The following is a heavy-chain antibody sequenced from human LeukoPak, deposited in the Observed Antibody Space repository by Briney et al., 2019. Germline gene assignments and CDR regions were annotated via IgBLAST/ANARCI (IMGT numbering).Heavy chain of an antibody. D-gene: IGHD3-10*01. V-gene: IGHV4-34*01. CDR3: ARVQTYYYGSGSYYYYMDV. CDR1: GGSFSGYY. CDR2: INHSGST. Sequence: SETLSLTCAVYGGSFSGYYWSWIRQPPGKGLEWIGEINHSGSTNYNPSLKSRVTISVDTSKNQFSLKLSSVTAADTAVYYCARVQTYYYGSGSYYYYMDVWGKGTTVTVSS. J-gene: IGHJ6*03.